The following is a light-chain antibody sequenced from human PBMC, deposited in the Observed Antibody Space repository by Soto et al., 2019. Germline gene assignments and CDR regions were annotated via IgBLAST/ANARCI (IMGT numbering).Light chain of an antibody. CDR2: EGS. V-gene: IGLV2-23*01. J-gene: IGLJ1*01. CDR3: CSYAGSSYV. Sequence: QSALTQPASVSGSPGQSITISCTGTSIDVGSYNLVSWYQQHPGKAPKLMIYEGSKRPSGVSNRFSGSKSGNTASLTISGLQAEDEADYYCCSYAGSSYVFGTGTEVTVL. CDR1: SIDVGSYNL.